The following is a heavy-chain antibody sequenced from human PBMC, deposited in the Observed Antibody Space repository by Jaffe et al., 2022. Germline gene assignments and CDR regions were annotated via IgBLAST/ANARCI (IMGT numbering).Heavy chain of an antibody. Sequence: QVQLQESGPGLVKPSQTLSLTCTVSGGSISSGSYYWSWIRQPAGKGLEWIGRIYTSGSTNYNPSLKSRVTISVDTSKNQFSLKLSSVTAADTAVYYCARDLVGYCSGGSCYSRAYYYYYMDVWGKGTTVTVSS. CDR2: IYTSGST. CDR3: ARDLVGYCSGGSCYSRAYYYYYMDV. J-gene: IGHJ6*03. CDR1: GGSISSGSYY. V-gene: IGHV4-61*02. D-gene: IGHD2-15*01.